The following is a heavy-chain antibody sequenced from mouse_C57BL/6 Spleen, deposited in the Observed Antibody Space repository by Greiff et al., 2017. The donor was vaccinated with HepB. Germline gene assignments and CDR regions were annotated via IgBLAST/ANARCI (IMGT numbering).Heavy chain of an antibody. CDR2: IYPSDSET. Sequence: QVQLQQPGAELVRPGSSVKLSCKASGYTFTSYWMDWVKQRPGQGLEWIGNIYPSDSETHYNQKFKDKATLTVDKSSSTAYMQLSSLTSEDSAVYYCARRSYGSSYEAYWGQGTLVTVSA. V-gene: IGHV1-61*01. D-gene: IGHD1-1*01. CDR3: ARRSYGSSYEAY. CDR1: GYTFTSYW. J-gene: IGHJ3*01.